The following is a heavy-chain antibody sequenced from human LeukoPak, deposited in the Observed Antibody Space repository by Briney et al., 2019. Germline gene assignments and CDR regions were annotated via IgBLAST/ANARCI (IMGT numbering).Heavy chain of an antibody. D-gene: IGHD3-10*01. CDR1: GFTFSSYG. J-gene: IGHJ6*02. CDR2: ISSSSSYI. Sequence: GGSLRLSCAASGFTFSSYGMHWVRQAPGKGLEWVSYISSSSSYIYYADSVKGRFTISRDNAKNSLYLQMNSLRAEDTAVYYCARPRGTGSYYRSYYYYGMDFWGQGTTVTVSS. V-gene: IGHV3-21*05. CDR3: ARPRGTGSYYRSYYYYGMDF.